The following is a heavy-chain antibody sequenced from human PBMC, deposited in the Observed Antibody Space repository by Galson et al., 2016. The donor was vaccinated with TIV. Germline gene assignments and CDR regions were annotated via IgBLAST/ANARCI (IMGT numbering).Heavy chain of an antibody. CDR2: IDGDDDT. CDR1: GFSLSRSRMC. Sequence: PALVKPPQTLTLTCTFSGFSLSRSRMCVTWMRQPPGKALEWLARIDGDDDTYYNNFLATRLFITKDTSRNQVVLTLTNLDPADTATYYCARASSDYFYNYGMDVGGQGTTVTVS. D-gene: IGHD6-19*01. CDR3: ARASSDYFYNYGMDV. J-gene: IGHJ6*02. V-gene: IGHV2-70*11.